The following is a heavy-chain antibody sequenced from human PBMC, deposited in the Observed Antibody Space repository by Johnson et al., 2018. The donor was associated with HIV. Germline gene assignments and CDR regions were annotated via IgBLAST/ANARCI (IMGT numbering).Heavy chain of an antibody. Sequence: VQLVESGGGLVQPGGSLRLSCAASGFTFSSHAMHWVRQAPGKGLEYVSGISGNGGSTYYANSVKGRFTISRDNSKNMLYVQMGSLRAEDMAVYYCAREVYSNFDFDAFDIWGQGTMVTVSS. CDR3: AREVYSNFDFDAFDI. J-gene: IGHJ3*02. V-gene: IGHV3-64*01. D-gene: IGHD6-13*01. CDR1: GFTFSSHA. CDR2: ISGNGGST.